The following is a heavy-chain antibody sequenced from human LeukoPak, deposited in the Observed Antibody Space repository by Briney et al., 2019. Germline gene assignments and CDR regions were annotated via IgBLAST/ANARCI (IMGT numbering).Heavy chain of an antibody. V-gene: IGHV3-7*01. CDR1: GFTFSIFW. Sequence: PGGSLRLSCAASGFTFSIFWMSWVRQAPGKGLEWVAIVNQDGSAKHYVDSVKGRFTISRDNAKNSLYLQMDSLRAEDTAVYYCVTAAAGRDENPKCWGQGTLVTVSS. J-gene: IGHJ4*02. CDR2: VNQDGSAK. D-gene: IGHD6-25*01. CDR3: VTAAAGRDENPKC.